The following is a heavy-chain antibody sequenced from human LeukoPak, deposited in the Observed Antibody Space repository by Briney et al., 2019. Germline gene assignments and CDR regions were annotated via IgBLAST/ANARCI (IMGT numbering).Heavy chain of an antibody. V-gene: IGHV3-23*01. Sequence: PGGSLRLSWAASGFTFRSYAMSWVRQAPGKGLEWVSSVTGDGETTFYADSVKGRFSVSRDNSRNTLFLTMNSLRVEDTALYYCAKDYLGQLVMFDVWGQGTMVTVSS. CDR1: GFTFRSYA. J-gene: IGHJ3*01. D-gene: IGHD6-13*01. CDR2: VTGDGETT. CDR3: AKDYLGQLVMFDV.